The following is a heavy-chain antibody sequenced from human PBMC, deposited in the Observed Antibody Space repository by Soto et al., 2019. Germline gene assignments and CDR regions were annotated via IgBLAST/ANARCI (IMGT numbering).Heavy chain of an antibody. CDR1: GGTFNNYA. D-gene: IGHD3-10*01. J-gene: IGHJ6*02. CDR2: IIPTFGTG. V-gene: IGHV1-69*01. Sequence: QVLLVQSGPEVKKPGSSVKVSCKASGGTFNNYAINWVRQAPGKGLEWMGGIIPTFGTGNHAQKFQGRVTITADEATTTAYMELNSLRSEDTATYHCASVDGTLVRGGRSSPYEMDVWGQGTTVIVSS. CDR3: ASVDGTLVRGGRSSPYEMDV.